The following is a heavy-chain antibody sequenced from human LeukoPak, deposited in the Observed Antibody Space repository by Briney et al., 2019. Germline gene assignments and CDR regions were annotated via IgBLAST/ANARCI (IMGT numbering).Heavy chain of an antibody. Sequence: AASVKVSCKASGYTFTGYYMHWVRQAPGQGLEWMGIVNPSGDSTNYAQNFQGRVTMTGDTSTSTVYMELSSLRSEDTAVYYCARVRDGYNDAYDIWGQGTMVTVPS. CDR3: ARVRDGYNDAYDI. V-gene: IGHV1-46*01. J-gene: IGHJ3*02. CDR1: GYTFTGYY. CDR2: VNPSGDST. D-gene: IGHD5-24*01.